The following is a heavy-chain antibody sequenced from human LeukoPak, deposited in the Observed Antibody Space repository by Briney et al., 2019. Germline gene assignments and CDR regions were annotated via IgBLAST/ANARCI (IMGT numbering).Heavy chain of an antibody. CDR1: GYTFTGYY. CDR3: ARESDIVTIFGVAYCGGDCHFGY. J-gene: IGHJ4*02. D-gene: IGHD2-21*02. Sequence: ASVKVSCKASGYTFTGYYMHWVRQAPGQGLEWMGWINPNSGGTNYAQKFQGRVTMTRDTSISTAYMELSRLRSDDTAVYYCARESDIVTIFGVAYCGGDCHFGYWGQGTLVTVSS. CDR2: INPNSGGT. V-gene: IGHV1-2*02.